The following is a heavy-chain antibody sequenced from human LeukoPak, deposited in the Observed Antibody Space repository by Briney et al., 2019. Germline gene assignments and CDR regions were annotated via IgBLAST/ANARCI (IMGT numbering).Heavy chain of an antibody. CDR3: ARGPAALHP. J-gene: IGHJ5*02. V-gene: IGHV4-34*12. CDR1: GYSLTNHF. CDR2: ILHTGRT. D-gene: IGHD6-13*01. Sequence: SETLSLTCAVHGYSLTNHFWIWIRQPPGKGLEWIEEILHTGRTNYNPSFKSRVTISLDTSKNQFFLNLTSVTAADTAVYFCARGPAALHPWGQGTLVTVSS.